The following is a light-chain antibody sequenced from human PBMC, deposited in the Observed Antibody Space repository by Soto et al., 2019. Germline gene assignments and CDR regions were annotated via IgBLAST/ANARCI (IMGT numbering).Light chain of an antibody. Sequence: EIVLTQSPATLSVSPGKSVTLSCRASQSVSRKLAWYQQKPGQAPRLLMYDAFTRATGIPARFSGSGSGTEFTLTISSLQSEDFAVYYCQQYNNWTRTFGQGTKVDIX. V-gene: IGKV3D-15*01. J-gene: IGKJ1*01. CDR1: QSVSRK. CDR3: QQYNNWTRT. CDR2: DAF.